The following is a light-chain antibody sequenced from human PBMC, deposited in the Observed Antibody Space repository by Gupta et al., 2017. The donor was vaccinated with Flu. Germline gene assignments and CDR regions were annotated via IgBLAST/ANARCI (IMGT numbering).Light chain of an antibody. V-gene: IGKV1-39*01. CDR3: QQSYTTRST. CDR1: QSINSY. J-gene: IGKJ2*01. CDR2: AAF. Sequence: QINQSPSSLSSCLGDRVTITCLAGQSINSYVNWYQQKPREAPKLLIYAAFSLQSDVPSRFSGSGSGTDCTLTISGLQPEDFASYYCQQSYTTRSTFGQGTKLEIK.